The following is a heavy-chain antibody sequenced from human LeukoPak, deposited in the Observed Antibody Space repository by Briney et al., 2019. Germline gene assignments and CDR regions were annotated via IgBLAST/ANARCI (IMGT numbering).Heavy chain of an antibody. CDR3: AGDLRDSSGWPDWFDP. D-gene: IGHD6-19*01. CDR1: GFTFSSYS. J-gene: IGHJ5*02. Sequence: GGSLRLSCAASGFTFSSYSMNWVRQAPGKGLEWVSSISSSSSYIYYADSVKGRFTISRDNAKNSLYLQMNSLRAEDTAVYYCAGDLRDSSGWPDWFDPWGQGTLVTVSS. V-gene: IGHV3-21*01. CDR2: ISSSSSYI.